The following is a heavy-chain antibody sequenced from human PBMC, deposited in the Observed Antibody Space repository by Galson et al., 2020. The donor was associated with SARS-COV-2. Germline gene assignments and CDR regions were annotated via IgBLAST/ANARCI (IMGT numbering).Heavy chain of an antibody. Sequence: SETLSLPCTVSGYSVSTTNYWGWARQHPGRGLEWIGSVYPRGTTYYNPSLKSRVTISVDTSKNQFSLRLDSVTAADTALYYCARQGVNMIVLVTVPGWYFDLWGRGTLVTVSS. J-gene: IGHJ2*01. CDR2: VYPRGTT. V-gene: IGHV4-38-2*02. CDR1: GYSVSTTNY. CDR3: ARQGVNMIVLVTVPGWYFDL. D-gene: IGHD3-22*01.